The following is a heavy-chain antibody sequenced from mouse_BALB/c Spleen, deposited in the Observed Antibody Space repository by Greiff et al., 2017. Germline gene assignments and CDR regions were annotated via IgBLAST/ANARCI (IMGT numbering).Heavy chain of an antibody. Sequence: EVKLVESGGGLVKPGGSLKLSCAASGFAFSSYDMSWVRQTPEKRLEWVAYISSGGGSTYYPDTVKGRFTISRDNAKNTLYLQMSSLKSEDTAMYYCARHDGWYFDYWGQGTTLTVSS. CDR2: ISSGGGST. CDR1: GFAFSSYD. J-gene: IGHJ2*01. CDR3: ARHDGWYFDY. D-gene: IGHD2-3*01. V-gene: IGHV5-12-1*01.